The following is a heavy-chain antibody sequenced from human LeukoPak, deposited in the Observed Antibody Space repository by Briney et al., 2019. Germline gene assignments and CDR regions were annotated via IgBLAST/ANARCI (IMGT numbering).Heavy chain of an antibody. CDR1: VGTFSSYA. CDR2: IIPIFGAA. CDR3: VRDCHHIGVVPAAPRLFDP. D-gene: IGHD2-2*01. V-gene: IGHV1-69*13. J-gene: IGHJ5*02. Sequence: SVKLSCKASVGTFSSYAISWVRQAPGQGIEWMGGIIPIFGAANYAQKSTGRVTITADESTSTAYMDLSSLRSEDTAVYYCVRDCHHIGVVPAAPRLFDPWGQGTLVTVSS.